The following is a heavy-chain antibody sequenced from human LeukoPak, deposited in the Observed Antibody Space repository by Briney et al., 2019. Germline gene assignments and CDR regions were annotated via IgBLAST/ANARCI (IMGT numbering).Heavy chain of an antibody. Sequence: SETLSLTCTVSGGSISSYYWSWIRQPPGKGLEWIGYIYYSGSTNYNPSLKSRVTISVDTSKNQFSLKLSSVTAADTAVYYCAREGSQVDYWGQGTLVTVSS. J-gene: IGHJ4*02. CDR3: AREGSQVDY. CDR2: IYYSGST. CDR1: GGSISSYY. V-gene: IGHV4-59*01.